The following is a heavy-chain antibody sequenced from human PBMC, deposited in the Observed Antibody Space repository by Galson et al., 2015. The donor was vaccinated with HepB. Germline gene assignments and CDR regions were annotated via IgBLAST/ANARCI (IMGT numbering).Heavy chain of an antibody. J-gene: IGHJ3*02. D-gene: IGHD6-19*01. CDR3: ARTIAVAAHDAFDI. CDR2: ISSSSSYI. V-gene: IGHV3-21*01. Sequence: SLRLSCAASGFTFSSYSMNWVRQAPGKGLEWVSSISSSSSYIYYADSVKGRFTISRDNAKNSLYLQMNSLRAEDTAVYYCARTIAVAAHDAFDIWGQGTMVTVSS. CDR1: GFTFSSYS.